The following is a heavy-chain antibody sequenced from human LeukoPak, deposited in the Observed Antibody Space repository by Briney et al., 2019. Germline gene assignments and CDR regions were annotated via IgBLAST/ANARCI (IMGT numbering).Heavy chain of an antibody. Sequence: PGGSLRLSCAASGFSFRGYTMHWVRQVPERGLEWVSLISWNGVTTYYRDSVKGRFTISRDDSKNSLYLQMTSLTSEDSALYYCAASDGEQQLALWGQGTLVTVSS. CDR3: AASDGEQQLAL. V-gene: IGHV3-43*01. CDR1: GFSFRGYT. D-gene: IGHD6-13*01. CDR2: ISWNGVTT. J-gene: IGHJ4*02.